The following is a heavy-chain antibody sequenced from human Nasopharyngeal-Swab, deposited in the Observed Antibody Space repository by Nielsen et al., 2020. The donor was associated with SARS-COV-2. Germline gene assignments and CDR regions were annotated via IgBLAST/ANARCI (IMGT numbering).Heavy chain of an antibody. Sequence: GESLKISCAASGFTFSGYWMSWVRQAPGKGLEWVANIKQDGSEKYYVDSVKGRFTISRDNAKNSLYLQMNSLRAEDTAVYYCARGGVGAFDIWGRGTMVTVSS. V-gene: IGHV3-7*03. D-gene: IGHD2-15*01. J-gene: IGHJ3*02. CDR1: GFTFSGYW. CDR3: ARGGVGAFDI. CDR2: IKQDGSEK.